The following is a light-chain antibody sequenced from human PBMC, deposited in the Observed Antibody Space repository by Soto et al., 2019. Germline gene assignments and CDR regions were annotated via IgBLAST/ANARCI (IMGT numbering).Light chain of an antibody. V-gene: IGKV3D-20*02. J-gene: IGKJ5*01. CDR3: HQRNK. CDR2: DTS. Sequence: DIVWTQSPGTLSLSPGERATLSCRASQSVSSSYLAWYQQKPGQAPRLLIYDTSNRVTGIPARFSGSRSGTDFTLTISSLEPEDFAVYFCHQRNKFGQGTRLEI. CDR1: QSVSSSY.